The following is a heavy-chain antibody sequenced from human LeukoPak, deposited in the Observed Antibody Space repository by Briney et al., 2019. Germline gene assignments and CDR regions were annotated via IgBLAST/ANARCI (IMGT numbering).Heavy chain of an antibody. J-gene: IGHJ4*02. Sequence: GGSLRLSCAASGFTFSTYAMNWVRQAPGKGLEWVSGISGSGGTTYYADSVKGRFTISRDNSKNTLYLQMNYLRAEDTALYYCAKNIAAPTTPFEYWGQGTLVTVSS. V-gene: IGHV3-23*01. D-gene: IGHD6-13*01. CDR3: AKNIAAPTTPFEY. CDR1: GFTFSTYA. CDR2: ISGSGGTT.